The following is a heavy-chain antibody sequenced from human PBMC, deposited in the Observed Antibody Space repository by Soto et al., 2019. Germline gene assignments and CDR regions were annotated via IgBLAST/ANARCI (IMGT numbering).Heavy chain of an antibody. CDR1: GGPFSSYA. J-gene: IGHJ6*02. D-gene: IGHD2-2*01. CDR2: IIPIFGTA. CDR3: ARAKGVPAANYYYGMDV. V-gene: IGHV1-69*13. Sequence: GDSVKVSFKASGGPFSSYAISLVRQAPGQGLEWMGGIIPIFGTANYAQKFQGRVTITADESTSTAYMELSSLRSEDTAVYYCARAKGVPAANYYYGMDVWGQGTTVTVSS.